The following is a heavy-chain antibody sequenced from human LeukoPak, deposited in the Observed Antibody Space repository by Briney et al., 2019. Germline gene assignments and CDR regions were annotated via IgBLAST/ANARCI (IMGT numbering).Heavy chain of an antibody. D-gene: IGHD2-15*01. Sequence: GGSLRLSCAASGFTFSDYPMSWVRQAPGKGLEWVSSITNRGDSTSYADSVKGRFTISRDNSKNTLYLQMNSLRAEDTAVYYCATLEVVVAASNWFDPWGQGTLVTVSS. CDR2: ITNRGDST. J-gene: IGHJ5*02. V-gene: IGHV3-23*01. CDR1: GFTFSDYP. CDR3: ATLEVVVAASNWFDP.